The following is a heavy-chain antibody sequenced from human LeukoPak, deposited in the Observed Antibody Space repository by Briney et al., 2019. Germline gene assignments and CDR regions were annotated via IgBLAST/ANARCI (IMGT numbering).Heavy chain of an antibody. CDR3: AKVKWFGELLMTENAFDI. CDR2: ISGDGGST. D-gene: IGHD3-10*01. Sequence: PGGSLRLSCAASGFTFDDYAMHWVRQAPGKGLEWVSLISGDGGSTYYADSVKGRFTISRDNSKNSLYLQMNSLRTEDTALYYCAKVKWFGELLMTENAFDIWGQGTMVTVSS. J-gene: IGHJ3*02. CDR1: GFTFDDYA. V-gene: IGHV3-43*02.